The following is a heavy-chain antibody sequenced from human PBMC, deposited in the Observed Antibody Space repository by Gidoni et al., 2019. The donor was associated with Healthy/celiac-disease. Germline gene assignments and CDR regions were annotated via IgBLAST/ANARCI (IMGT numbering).Heavy chain of an antibody. CDR2: ISGSGGST. CDR3: AKEGQREQWLVAGDYFDY. Sequence: EVQLLESGGGLVQPGGSLRLSCAASGFTFSSYAMSWVRQAPGKGLEWVSAISGSGGSTYYADSVKGRFTISRDNSKNTLYLQMNSLRAEDTAVYYCAKEGQREQWLVAGDYFDYWGQGTLVTVSS. CDR1: GFTFSSYA. D-gene: IGHD6-19*01. V-gene: IGHV3-23*01. J-gene: IGHJ4*02.